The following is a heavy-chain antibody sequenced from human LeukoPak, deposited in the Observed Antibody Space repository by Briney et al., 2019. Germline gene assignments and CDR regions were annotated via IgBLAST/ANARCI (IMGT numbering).Heavy chain of an antibody. Sequence: ASVKVSCKASGYTFTCYYMHWVRQAPGQGLEWMGWINPNSGGTTYAHEVQGRVTMTRDTSISTAYMELSRLRSDDTAVYYCARDSVVGTTVYSFDYWGQGTLVTGSS. CDR1: GYTFTCYY. CDR2: INPNSGGT. V-gene: IGHV1-2*02. D-gene: IGHD6-19*01. J-gene: IGHJ4*02. CDR3: ARDSVVGTTVYSFDY.